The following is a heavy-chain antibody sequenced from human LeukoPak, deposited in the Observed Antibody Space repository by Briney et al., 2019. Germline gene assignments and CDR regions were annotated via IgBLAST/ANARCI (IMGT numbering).Heavy chain of an antibody. CDR2: IKEDGSEK. CDR3: ARRAVAGTADY. Sequence: PGGSLRLSCAASGFIFSTYWMTWVRQAPGKGLEWVANIKEDGSEKYYVDSVKGRFTISRDNAKNSLFLQMNSLRVEDTAMYYCARRAVAGTADYWGQGTLVTVSS. J-gene: IGHJ4*02. D-gene: IGHD6-19*01. CDR1: GFIFSTYW. V-gene: IGHV3-7*01.